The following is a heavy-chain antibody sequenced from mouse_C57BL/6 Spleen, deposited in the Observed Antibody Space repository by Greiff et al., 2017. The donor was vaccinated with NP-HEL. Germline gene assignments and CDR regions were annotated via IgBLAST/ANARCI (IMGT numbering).Heavy chain of an antibody. V-gene: IGHV1-39*01. CDR1: GYSFTDYN. D-gene: IGHD1-1*01. CDR2: INPNYGTT. Sequence: EVQLQQSGPELVKPGASVKISCKASGYSFTDYNMNWVKQSNGKSLEWIGVINPNYGTTSYNQKFKGKATLTVDQSSSTAYMQLNSLTSEDSAVYDCAIGSYYGSSYRYFDVWGTGTTVTVSS. J-gene: IGHJ1*03. CDR3: AIGSYYGSSYRYFDV.